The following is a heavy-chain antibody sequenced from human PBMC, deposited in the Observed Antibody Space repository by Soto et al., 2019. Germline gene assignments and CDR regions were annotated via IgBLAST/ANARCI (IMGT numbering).Heavy chain of an antibody. CDR3: ANVHGSGGNEDY. Sequence: GGSLRLSCAASGFTFSSYGMHWVRQAPGKGLEWVAVISYDGSNKYYADSVKGRFTISRDNSKNTLYLQMNSLRAEDTAVYYCANVHGSGGNEDYLGQGALVTVSS. CDR2: ISYDGSNK. J-gene: IGHJ4*02. V-gene: IGHV3-30*18. D-gene: IGHD3-3*01. CDR1: GFTFSSYG.